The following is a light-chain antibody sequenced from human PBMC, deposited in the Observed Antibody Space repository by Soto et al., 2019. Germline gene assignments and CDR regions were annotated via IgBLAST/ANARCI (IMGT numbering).Light chain of an antibody. CDR3: LQDHDYPHT. J-gene: IGKJ1*01. CDR2: AAS. V-gene: IGKV1-6*01. Sequence: AIQMTQSPSSLSASVGDRVTITCRASQGVGDDLGWYQQRPGKAPKVLIYAASTLQSGVPSRFSGSGSGTFFPLTISSLQPDDSATYYCLQDHDYPHTFGQGTKVEIK. CDR1: QGVGDD.